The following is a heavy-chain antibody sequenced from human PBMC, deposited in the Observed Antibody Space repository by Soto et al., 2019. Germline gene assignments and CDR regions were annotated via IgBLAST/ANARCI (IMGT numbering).Heavy chain of an antibody. J-gene: IGHJ4*02. V-gene: IGHV3-53*04. D-gene: IGHD3-16*01. CDR2: IYSGGST. CDR1: GFTVSSNY. Sequence: EVQLVESGGGLVQPGGSLRLSCAASGFTVSSNYMSWVRQAPGKGLEWVSVIYSGGSTYYADSVKGRFTISRHNSKNTLYLQMNSLRAEDTAVYYCARVRHDYIWVSYNPYYFDYWGQGTLVTVSS. CDR3: ARVRHDYIWVSYNPYYFDY.